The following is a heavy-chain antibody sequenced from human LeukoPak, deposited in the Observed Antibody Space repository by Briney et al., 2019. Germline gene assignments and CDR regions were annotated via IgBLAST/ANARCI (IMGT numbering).Heavy chain of an antibody. Sequence: GASVKVSCKASGYTFTGYYMHWVRQAPGQGLEWMGWINPNSGGTNYAQKFQGWVTITRDTSISTAYMELSRLRSDDTAVYYCARGGALKAVAGTMPDYWGQGTLVTVSS. CDR3: ARGGALKAVAGTMPDY. CDR2: INPNSGGT. J-gene: IGHJ4*02. CDR1: GYTFTGYY. D-gene: IGHD6-19*01. V-gene: IGHV1-2*04.